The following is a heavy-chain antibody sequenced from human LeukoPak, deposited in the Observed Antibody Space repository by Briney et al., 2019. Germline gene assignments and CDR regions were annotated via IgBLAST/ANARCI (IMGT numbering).Heavy chain of an antibody. CDR3: ARANYDTNGNRRYYNYYGLDV. V-gene: IGHV4-34*01. CDR2: INHSGGT. CDR1: GGSFSGYY. J-gene: IGHJ6*01. D-gene: IGHD3-16*01. Sequence: SETLSLTCAVYGGSFSGYYWSWIRQPPGKGLEWIVEINHSGGTNYNPSLKSRVTISGDRSKSQFSLKLSSMAAADTAVYYCARANYDTNGNRRYYNYYGLDVWGQGTTVTVST.